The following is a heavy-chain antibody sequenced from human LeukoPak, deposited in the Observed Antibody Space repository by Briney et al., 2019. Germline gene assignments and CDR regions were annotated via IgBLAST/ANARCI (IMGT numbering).Heavy chain of an antibody. J-gene: IGHJ4*02. V-gene: IGHV4-59*08. CDR2: IYYSGST. D-gene: IGHD3-10*01. CDR3: AGLSLGMVRGVPYTHFDY. CDR1: GGSISTYY. Sequence: PSETLSLTCTVSGGSISTYYWSWIRQPPGKGLEWMGYIYYSGSTNYNPSLKSRVTISVDTSKNQFSLKLSSVTAAATAVCYCAGLSLGMVRGVPYTHFDYWGQGTLVTVSS.